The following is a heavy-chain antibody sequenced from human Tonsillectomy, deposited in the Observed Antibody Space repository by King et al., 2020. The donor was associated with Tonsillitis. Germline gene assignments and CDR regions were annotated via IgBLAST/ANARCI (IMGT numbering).Heavy chain of an antibody. D-gene: IGHD6-13*01. CDR1: GYSFTSYG. J-gene: IGHJ6*02. V-gene: IGHV1-18*01. CDR3: ARVIAAAGGYYYSMDV. Sequence: QLVQSGAEEKKPGASVKVSCQASGYSFTSYGISWVRQAPGQGLEWMGWITAYNGNTNYEQKVQGRVTMTTDTSTTTAYMDLRSLTSDDTAVYYCARVIAAAGGYYYSMDVWGQGTTVTVSS. CDR2: ITAYNGNT.